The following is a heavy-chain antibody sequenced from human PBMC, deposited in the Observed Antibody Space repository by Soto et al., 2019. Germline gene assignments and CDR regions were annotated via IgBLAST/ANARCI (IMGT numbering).Heavy chain of an antibody. Sequence: LSLTCTVSGGSVSSSSYYWGWVRQPPGKGLEWIGSVYYSGSTYYNPSLESRVTISVDMSKNQFSLKLSSVTAADTAVYYCGRGGTRSMIFGVVIDCFESWGQGTLVNV. V-gene: IGHV4-39*07. CDR3: GRGGTRSMIFGVVIDCFES. D-gene: IGHD3-3*01. CDR1: GGSVSSSSYY. CDR2: VYYSGST. J-gene: IGHJ5*01.